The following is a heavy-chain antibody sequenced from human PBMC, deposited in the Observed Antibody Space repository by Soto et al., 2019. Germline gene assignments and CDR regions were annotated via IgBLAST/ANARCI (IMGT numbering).Heavy chain of an antibody. Sequence: EVQLVESGGGLVQPGGSLRLSCAASGFTFSMYWMHWVRQAPGKGLLWVSRINGDGTETTYADSVKGRFTIYREKAKNTVYLQMNGLRAEDTAVYYCAREVGRGSGSYYLDYWGQETLVTVSS. CDR3: AREVGRGSGSYYLDY. CDR1: GFTFSMYW. D-gene: IGHD3-16*01. CDR2: INGDGTET. J-gene: IGHJ4*02. V-gene: IGHV3-74*03.